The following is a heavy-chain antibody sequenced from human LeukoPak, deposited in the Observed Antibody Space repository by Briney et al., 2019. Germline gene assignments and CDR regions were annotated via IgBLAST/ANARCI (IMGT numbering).Heavy chain of an antibody. V-gene: IGHV4-38-2*01. Sequence: SETLSLTCAVSGYSISSGYYWGWIRQPPGKGLEWIGSIYHSGSTYYNPSLKSRVTISVDTSKNQFSLKLSSVTAADTAVYYCAGSYDAFDIWGRGTMVTVSS. D-gene: IGHD2-15*01. CDR2: IYHSGST. CDR1: GYSISSGYY. CDR3: AGSYDAFDI. J-gene: IGHJ3*02.